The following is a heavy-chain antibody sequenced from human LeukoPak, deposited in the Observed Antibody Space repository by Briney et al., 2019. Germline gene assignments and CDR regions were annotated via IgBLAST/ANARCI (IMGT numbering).Heavy chain of an antibody. V-gene: IGHV4-31*03. J-gene: IGHJ4*02. CDR2: IYYSGST. CDR3: AREDSSGYYNY. Sequence: SETLSLTCTVSGGSISSSSYYWGWIRQPPGKGLEWIGYIYYSGSTYYNPSLKSRVTISVDTSKNQFSLKLSSVTAADTAVYYCAREDSSGYYNYWGQGTLVTVSS. D-gene: IGHD3-22*01. CDR1: GGSISSSSYY.